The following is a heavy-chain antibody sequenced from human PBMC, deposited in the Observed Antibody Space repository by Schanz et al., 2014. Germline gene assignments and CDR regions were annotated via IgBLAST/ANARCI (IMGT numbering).Heavy chain of an antibody. CDR2: ISSSSMYI. CDR1: GFTFFGSFA. Sequence: EVQLLESGGGLVQPGGSLRLSCVASGFTFFGSFAMSWVRQAPGKGLEWVSSISSSSMYIYQADSMRGRFTISRDNAKNSLYLQVNNLSAEDTAVYYCAKVAEEGPHINNWGGDYFDFWGQGTLVTVSS. CDR3: AKVAEEGPHINNWGGDYFDF. D-gene: IGHD3-16*01. V-gene: IGHV3-21*01. J-gene: IGHJ4*02.